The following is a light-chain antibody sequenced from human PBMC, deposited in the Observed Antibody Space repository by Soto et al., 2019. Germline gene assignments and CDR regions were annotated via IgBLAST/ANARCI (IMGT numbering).Light chain of an antibody. CDR1: QSVSSSY. CDR3: QQYGSSLWT. Sequence: EIVFPQSPATLSLSPWERATLSCRASQSVSSSYLAWYQQKPGQAPRLLIYGASNRATGIPDRFSGRGSGTDFTLTISRLEPEDFAVYYCQQYGSSLWTFGQGTKVDIK. V-gene: IGKV3-20*01. CDR2: GAS. J-gene: IGKJ1*01.